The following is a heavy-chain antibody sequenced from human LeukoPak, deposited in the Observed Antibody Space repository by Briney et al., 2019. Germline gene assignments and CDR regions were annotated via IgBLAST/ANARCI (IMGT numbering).Heavy chain of an antibody. J-gene: IGHJ4*02. CDR1: GFTFSSYW. CDR2: INSDGSST. Sequence: PAGSLRLSCAASGFTFSSYWMHWVRQAPGKGMVWVSRINSDGSSTSYADSVKGRFTISRDNAKNTLYLQMNSLRAEDTAVYYCARDRGLPHRHFDYWGQGTLVTVSS. V-gene: IGHV3-74*01. D-gene: IGHD4-17*01. CDR3: ARDRGLPHRHFDY.